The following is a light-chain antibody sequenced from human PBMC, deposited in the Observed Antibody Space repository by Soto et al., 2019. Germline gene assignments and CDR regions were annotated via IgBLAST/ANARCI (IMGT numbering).Light chain of an antibody. J-gene: IGLJ2*01. V-gene: IGLV1-51*01. Sequence: QSVLTQPPSVSAAPGEKVTISCSGSSSNIAKHFVSWYLQFPRTAPKLLIYDDNKRPSGIPHRFSGSKSGTSATLAITGLQTGDEAEYYCGTWDSSLSVVLFGGGTKLTVL. CDR2: DDN. CDR3: GTWDSSLSVVL. CDR1: SSNIAKHF.